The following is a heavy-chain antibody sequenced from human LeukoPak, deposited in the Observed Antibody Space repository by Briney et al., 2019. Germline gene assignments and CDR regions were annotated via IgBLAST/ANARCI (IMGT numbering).Heavy chain of an antibody. CDR1: GFTVSSNY. D-gene: IGHD6-13*01. V-gene: IGHV3-53*01. CDR2: IYSGGST. CDR3: ARGFEQLVRGYYGMDV. J-gene: IGHJ6*02. Sequence: GGSLRLSCAASGFTVSSNYMSWVRQAPGKGLEWVSVIYSGGSTYYADSVKGRFTISRDNSKNTLYLQMNSLRAEDTAVYYCARGFEQLVRGYYGMDVWGQGTTVTVSS.